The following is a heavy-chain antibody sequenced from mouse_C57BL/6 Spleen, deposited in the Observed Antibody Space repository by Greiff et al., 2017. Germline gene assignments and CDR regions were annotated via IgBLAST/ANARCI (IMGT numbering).Heavy chain of an antibody. D-gene: IGHD1-1*01. CDR3: ARDAVVADWYWYFDV. Sequence: VQLQQSVAELVRPGASVKLSCTASGFNIKNTYMHWVKQRPEQGLEWIGRIDPANGNTKYAPKFQGKATITADTSSNTAYLQLSSLTSEDTAVYYCARDAVVADWYWYFDVWGTGTTVTVSS. CDR2: IDPANGNT. J-gene: IGHJ1*03. CDR1: GFNIKNTY. V-gene: IGHV14-3*01.